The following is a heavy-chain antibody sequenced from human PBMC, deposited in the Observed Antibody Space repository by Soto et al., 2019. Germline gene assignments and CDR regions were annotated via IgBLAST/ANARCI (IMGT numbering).Heavy chain of an antibody. CDR3: ARDGMTTGDT. V-gene: IGHV4-4*07. Sequence: SETLSLTCIVSGVSVTSYTWSWVRQPANKGLEWIGRVFSSVSATYNPSLKSRVSISMDTAENRISLKLDSVTAADAGVYFCARDGMTTGDTWGPGTLVTVS. D-gene: IGHD2-21*02. CDR2: VFSSVSA. CDR1: GVSVTSYT. J-gene: IGHJ4*02.